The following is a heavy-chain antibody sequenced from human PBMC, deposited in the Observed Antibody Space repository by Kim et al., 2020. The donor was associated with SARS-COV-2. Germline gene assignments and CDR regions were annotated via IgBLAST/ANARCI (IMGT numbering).Heavy chain of an antibody. V-gene: IGHV3-33*01. J-gene: IGHJ4*02. CDR1: GFTFSSYG. Sequence: GGSLRLSCAASGFTFSSYGMHWVRQAPGKGLEWVAVIWYDGSNKYYADSVKGRFTISRDNSKNTLYLQMNSLRAEDTAVYYCARDRSPLVFTMVRGVIGDFDYWGQGTLVTVSS. CDR2: IWYDGSNK. CDR3: ARDRSPLVFTMVRGVIGDFDY. D-gene: IGHD3-10*01.